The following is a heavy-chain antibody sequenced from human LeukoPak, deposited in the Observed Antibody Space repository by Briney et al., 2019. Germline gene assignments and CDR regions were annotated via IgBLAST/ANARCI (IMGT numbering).Heavy chain of an antibody. J-gene: IGHJ6*03. CDR2: INPNSGGT. Sequence: ASVTVSCKASGYTFTGYYMHWVRQAPGQGLEWMGWINPNSGGTNYAQKFQGRVTMTRDTSISTAYMEVSGLKYDDTAVYYCARVGTLWVWGSYRSQEYYYMDVWGKGTTVTVSS. V-gene: IGHV1-2*02. CDR3: ARVGTLWVWGSYRSQEYYYMDV. D-gene: IGHD3-16*02. CDR1: GYTFTGYY.